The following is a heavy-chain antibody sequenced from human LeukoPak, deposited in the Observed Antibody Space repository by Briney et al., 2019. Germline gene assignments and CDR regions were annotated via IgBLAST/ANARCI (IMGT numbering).Heavy chain of an antibody. J-gene: IGHJ4*02. D-gene: IGHD3-10*01. Sequence: GGSLRLSCAASGFTFSSCGMHWVRQAPGKGLEWVAVIWYDGSNKYYADSVKGRFTISRDNSKNTLYLQMNSLRPEDTAVYYYAKWGRFGESFDYWGQGTLVTVSS. CDR1: GFTFSSCG. CDR3: AKWGRFGESFDY. V-gene: IGHV3-30*02. CDR2: IWYDGSNK.